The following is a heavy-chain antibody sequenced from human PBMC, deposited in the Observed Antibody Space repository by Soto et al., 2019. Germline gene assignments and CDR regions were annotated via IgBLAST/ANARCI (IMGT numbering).Heavy chain of an antibody. D-gene: IGHD1-1*01. V-gene: IGHV1-18*01. CDR1: GYTFTSYG. Sequence: VHLVQSGAEVKKPGASVKVSCKASGYTFTSYGITWVRQAPGQGLEWMGLISAHNGNTDYAQKLQGRVIVTRDTSMGTAYMELRSLRSDDTAVYYCGRGRYGDYWGQGARVTVSS. J-gene: IGHJ4*02. CDR2: ISAHNGNT. CDR3: GRGRYGDY.